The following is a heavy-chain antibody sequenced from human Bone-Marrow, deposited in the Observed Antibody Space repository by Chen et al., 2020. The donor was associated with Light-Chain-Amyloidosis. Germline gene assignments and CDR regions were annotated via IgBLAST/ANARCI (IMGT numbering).Heavy chain of an antibody. J-gene: IGHJ2*01. Sequence: QVQLVEFGGGAVQPGKSLRLSCAASGFLFNTYAMHWVRQAPGKGLEWVATVWYDGSKKQYGDSVKGRFTISRDNSKNTIYLQMNNLTVEDTAVDFCARDRPKLGVWYFDLWGRGTLLTVSS. D-gene: IGHD7-27*01. V-gene: IGHV3-33*01. CDR1: GFLFNTYA. CDR3: ARDRPKLGVWYFDL. CDR2: VWYDGSKK.